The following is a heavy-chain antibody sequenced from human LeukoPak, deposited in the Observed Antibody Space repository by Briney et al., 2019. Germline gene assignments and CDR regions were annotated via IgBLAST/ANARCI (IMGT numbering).Heavy chain of an antibody. D-gene: IGHD3-16*02. V-gene: IGHV3-30*03. CDR1: GFTFSSYG. Sequence: GGSLRLSRAASGFTFSSYGMHWVRQSPGRGLEWVSFISFDGSNEFYADSLKGRFTISRDNSKDTLYLQMDSLRAEDTALYYCAREEHDYVWGSYRYYYYYGIDVWGQGTTVTVSS. CDR3: AREEHDYVWGSYRYYYYYGIDV. J-gene: IGHJ6*02. CDR2: ISFDGSNE.